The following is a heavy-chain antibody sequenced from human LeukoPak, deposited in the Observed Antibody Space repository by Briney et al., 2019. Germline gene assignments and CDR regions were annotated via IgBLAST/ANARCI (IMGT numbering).Heavy chain of an antibody. CDR2: IRSKANSYAT. CDR1: GFTFSGYA. J-gene: IGHJ4*02. V-gene: IGHV3-73*01. Sequence: GGSLRLSCAASGFTFSGYAMHWVRQASGKGLEWVGRIRSKANSYATAYAASVKGRFTISRDDSKNTAYLQMNSLKTEDTAVYYCTSFSGNLRSNDYWGQGTLVTVPS. D-gene: IGHD1-26*01. CDR3: TSFSGNLRSNDY.